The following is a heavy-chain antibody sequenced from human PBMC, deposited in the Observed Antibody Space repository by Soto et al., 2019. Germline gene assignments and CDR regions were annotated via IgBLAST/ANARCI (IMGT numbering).Heavy chain of an antibody. J-gene: IGHJ4*02. CDR2: ISWNSGNI. CDR3: AKGALTSIFAYFDY. Sequence: EVHLVESGGGLVQPGRSLRLSCAASGFTFDDYAMHWVRQVPGKGLEWVSSISWNSGNIVYADSVKGRFTISRDSANNSLYLQINSLKTEDTALYYCAKGALTSIFAYFDYWGQGTLVTGSS. D-gene: IGHD3-3*01. CDR1: GFTFDDYA. V-gene: IGHV3-9*01.